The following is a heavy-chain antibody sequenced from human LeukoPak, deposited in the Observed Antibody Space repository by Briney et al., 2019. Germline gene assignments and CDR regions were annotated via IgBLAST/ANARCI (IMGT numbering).Heavy chain of an antibody. D-gene: IGHD5-24*01. J-gene: IGHJ6*02. V-gene: IGHV3-30-3*01. CDR1: GFTFSSYA. CDR3: ARVRLDGYNDDGMDV. Sequence: GGSLRLSCAASGFTFSSYAMHWVRQAPGKGLEWVAVISYDGSNKYYADSVKGRFTISRDNSKNTLYLQMNSLRSEDTAVYYCARVRLDGYNDDGMDVWGQGTTVTVSS. CDR2: ISYDGSNK.